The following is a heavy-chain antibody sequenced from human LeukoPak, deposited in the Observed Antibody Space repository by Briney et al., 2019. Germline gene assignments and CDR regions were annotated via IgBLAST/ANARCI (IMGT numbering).Heavy chain of an antibody. CDR3: ARDPNYYDSSGPPGY. J-gene: IGHJ4*02. CDR2: INPNSGGT. Sequence: SVKVSCKASGYTFTDYYMHWVRQAPGQGLEWMGWINPNSGGTNYAQKFQGRVTMTRDTSISTAYMELSRLRSDDTAVYYCARDPNYYDSSGPPGYWGQGTLVTVSS. D-gene: IGHD3-22*01. CDR1: GYTFTDYY. V-gene: IGHV1-2*02.